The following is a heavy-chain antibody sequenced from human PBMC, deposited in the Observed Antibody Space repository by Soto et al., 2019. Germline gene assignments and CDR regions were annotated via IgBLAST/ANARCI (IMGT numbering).Heavy chain of an antibody. V-gene: IGHV1-18*01. CDR1: GYTFTSYG. CDR2: ISAYNGNT. D-gene: IGHD6-13*01. J-gene: IGHJ6*04. Sequence: QVQLVQSGAEVKKPGASVKVSCKASGYTFTSYGISWVRQAPGQGLEWMGWISAYNGNTNYAQKLQGRVTMTTDTATSTAYMELSSLRSDDTAVYYCARDRGGRYSSNWYDQYYYYDGMDVWGEGTTVTFSS. CDR3: ARDRGGRYSSNWYDQYYYYDGMDV.